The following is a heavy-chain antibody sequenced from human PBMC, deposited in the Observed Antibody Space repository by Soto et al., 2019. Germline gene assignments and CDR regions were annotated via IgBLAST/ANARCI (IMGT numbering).Heavy chain of an antibody. CDR2: ISGSGSTT. V-gene: IGHV3-23*01. Sequence: VQLLESGGGLLQPGGSLRLSCAASGFTFSSNAMGWVRQAPGKGLEWVSVISGSGSTTYYADSVKGRFTISRDTSKNTLYLQMNSLRGEDTAVYYCARGGFDPWGQGTLVTVSS. J-gene: IGHJ5*02. CDR1: GFTFSSNA. CDR3: ARGGFDP.